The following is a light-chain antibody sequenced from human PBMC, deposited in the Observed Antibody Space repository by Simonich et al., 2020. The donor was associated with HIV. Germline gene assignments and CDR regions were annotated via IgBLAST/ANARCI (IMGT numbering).Light chain of an antibody. V-gene: IGLV2-14*01. CDR2: EGT. Sequence: QSALTQPASVSGSPGQSITISCTGSSSDVGGHNHVSWYQHHPGKAPKLLIYEGTKRPSGFSNRFSGSKSGNTASLTISGLQAEDEAHYYCSSYTSSSTLVFGGGTKLTVL. J-gene: IGLJ2*01. CDR1: SSDVGGHNH. CDR3: SSYTSSSTLV.